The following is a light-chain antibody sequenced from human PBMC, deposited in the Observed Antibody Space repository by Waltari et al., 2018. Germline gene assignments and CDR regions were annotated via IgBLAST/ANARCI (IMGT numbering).Light chain of an antibody. Sequence: DIQMTQSPSTLSASVGDRVNITCRASQSISSWLAWYQQKPGKAPNLLIYKASSLESGVPSRFSGSGSGTEFTLTISSLQPDDSATYYCQQYNSYSTFGQWTKLEIK. CDR3: QQYNSYST. CDR2: KAS. V-gene: IGKV1-5*03. CDR1: QSISSW. J-gene: IGKJ2*01.